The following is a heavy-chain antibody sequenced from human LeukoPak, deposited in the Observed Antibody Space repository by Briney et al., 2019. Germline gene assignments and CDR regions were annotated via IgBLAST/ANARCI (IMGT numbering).Heavy chain of an antibody. CDR2: VYYTGTT. Sequence: SETLSLTCTVSGASISSYYWSWIRQPPGKGLEWIGYVYYTGTTNYNPSLKSRVTTSVDTSKNQFSLKLSSVTAADTAVYYCARLYYDSRGYYWFDRWGQGTLVTVSS. D-gene: IGHD3-22*01. CDR3: ARLYYDSRGYYWFDR. J-gene: IGHJ5*02. CDR1: GASISSYY. V-gene: IGHV4-59*08.